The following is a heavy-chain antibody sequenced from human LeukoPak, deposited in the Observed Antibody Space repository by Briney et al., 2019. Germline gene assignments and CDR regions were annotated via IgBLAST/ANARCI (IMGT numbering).Heavy chain of an antibody. D-gene: IGHD6-19*01. Sequence: GGSLRLSCAASGFTFSSYSMNWVRQAPGKGLEWVSYISSSSSTTYYADSVKGRFTVSRDNSKNTLYLQMNSLRAEDTAVYYCAEDSAGGWYRGFDYWSQGTLVTVSS. J-gene: IGHJ4*02. V-gene: IGHV3-48*01. CDR1: GFTFSSYS. CDR3: AEDSAGGWYRGFDY. CDR2: ISSSSSTT.